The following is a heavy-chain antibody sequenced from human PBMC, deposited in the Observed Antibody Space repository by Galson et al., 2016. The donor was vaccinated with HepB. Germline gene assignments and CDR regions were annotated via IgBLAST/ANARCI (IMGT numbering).Heavy chain of an antibody. CDR1: GFTLKDYN. CDR2: ISSSGRDI. J-gene: IGHJ2*01. V-gene: IGHV3-21*01. D-gene: IGHD4-17*01. Sequence: SLRLSCAASGFTLKDYNINWVRQAPGKGLEWVSYISSSGRDIQYAGTVKGRFTSSRDNAKNSLLLQMNSLRVEDTAVYYCARNSGDWDSGYYRSFDYWGRGTLVTVSS. CDR3: ARNSGDWDSGYYRSFDY.